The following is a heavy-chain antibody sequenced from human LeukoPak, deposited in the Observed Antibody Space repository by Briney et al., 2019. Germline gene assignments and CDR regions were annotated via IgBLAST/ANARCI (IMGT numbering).Heavy chain of an antibody. D-gene: IGHD1-7*01. CDR2: IKLDGSEK. CDR3: ATFTGIGELSAYTFDI. J-gene: IGHJ3*02. V-gene: IGHV3-7*01. CDR1: GFTFSRFW. Sequence: PGGSLRLSCAASGFTFSRFWMTWVRQAPGKGLEWVANIKLDGSEKYYVDSVKGRFTISRDNAKNSLYLQMNSLRAEDTAVYYCATFTGIGELSAYTFDIWGQGTMVTVSS.